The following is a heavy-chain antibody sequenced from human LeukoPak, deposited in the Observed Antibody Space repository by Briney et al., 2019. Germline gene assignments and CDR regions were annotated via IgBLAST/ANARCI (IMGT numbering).Heavy chain of an antibody. CDR3: TEYRGGAFDI. J-gene: IGHJ3*02. D-gene: IGHD2-2*01. CDR1: GGSISSGGYY. Sequence: SQTLSLTCTVSGGSISSGGYYWSWIRQHPGKGLEWIGYIYYSGSTYYNPSLKSRVTISVDTSKNQFSVKLSSVTAPDTAVYYCTEYRGGAFDIWGQGTMVTVSS. V-gene: IGHV4-31*03. CDR2: IYYSGST.